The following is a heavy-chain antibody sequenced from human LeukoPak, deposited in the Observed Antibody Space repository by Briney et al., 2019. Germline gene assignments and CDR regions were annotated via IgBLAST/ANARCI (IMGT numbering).Heavy chain of an antibody. CDR3: ARTCGTSYDYVWGSGNWFDP. V-gene: IGHV4-34*01. CDR2: INHSGST. Sequence: SETLSLTCAVYGGSFSGYYWSWIRQPPGKGLEWIGEINHSGSTNYNPSLKSRVTISVDTSKNQFSLKLSSVTAADTAVYDCARTCGTSYDYVWGSGNWFDPWGQGTLVTVSS. CDR1: GGSFSGYY. J-gene: IGHJ5*02. D-gene: IGHD3-16*01.